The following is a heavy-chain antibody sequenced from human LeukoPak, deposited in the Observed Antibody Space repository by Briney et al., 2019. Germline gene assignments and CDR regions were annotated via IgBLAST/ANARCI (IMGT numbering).Heavy chain of an antibody. D-gene: IGHD3-22*01. V-gene: IGHV1-46*01. CDR3: ARDEGLYYDSSGYYSRLDAFDI. Sequence: ASVKVSCKASGYTFTSYYMHWVRQAPGQGLEWMGIINPSGGSTSYAQKFQGRVTMTRDMSTSTVYIELSSLRSEDTAVYYCARDEGLYYDSSGYYSRLDAFDIWGQGTMVTVSS. J-gene: IGHJ3*02. CDR2: INPSGGST. CDR1: GYTFTSYY.